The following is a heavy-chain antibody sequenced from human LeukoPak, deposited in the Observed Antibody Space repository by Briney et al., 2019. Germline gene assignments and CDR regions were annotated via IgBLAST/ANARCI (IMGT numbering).Heavy chain of an antibody. CDR2: ISSSSSYI. J-gene: IGHJ4*02. CDR1: GFTFSSYS. V-gene: IGHV3-21*04. CDR3: ATTGGYDILTGYFYYFDY. D-gene: IGHD3-9*01. Sequence: PGGSLRLSCAASGFTFSSYSMNWVRQAPGEGLGWGSSISSSSSYIYYADSVKGRFTISRDNSKNTLYLQMNSLRAEDTAVYYCATTGGYDILTGYFYYFDYWGQGTLVTVSS.